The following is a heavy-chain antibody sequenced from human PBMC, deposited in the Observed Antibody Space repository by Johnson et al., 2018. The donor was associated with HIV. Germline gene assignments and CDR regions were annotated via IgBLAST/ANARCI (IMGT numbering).Heavy chain of an antibody. CDR2: ISHDGSHK. V-gene: IGHV3-30*18. CDR1: GFTFSS. Sequence: QVQLVESGGGVVQPGRSLRLSCAASGFTFSSMHWDRQAPGKGLEWVAVISHDGSHKYYADSVKGRFTISRDNSKNTLYLQMNSLRDEDTALYYCAKDRSGGALGAFDIWGHGTMVTVSS. CDR3: AKDRSGGALGAFDI. D-gene: IGHD2-15*01. J-gene: IGHJ3*02.